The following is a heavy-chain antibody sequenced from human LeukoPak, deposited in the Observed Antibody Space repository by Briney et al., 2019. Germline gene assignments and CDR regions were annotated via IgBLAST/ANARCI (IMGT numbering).Heavy chain of an antibody. Sequence: ASVKVSCKASGYTFTGYYMHWVRQAPGQGLEWMGWITPNTGGTNYAQKFQGRVTMTRDTSISTAYMELSRLTSDDTAVYYCARDEYCSSNSCRRFDYCGQGTLVTVSS. CDR3: ARDEYCSSNSCRRFDY. CDR1: GYTFTGYY. V-gene: IGHV1-2*02. D-gene: IGHD2-2*01. CDR2: ITPNTGGT. J-gene: IGHJ4*02.